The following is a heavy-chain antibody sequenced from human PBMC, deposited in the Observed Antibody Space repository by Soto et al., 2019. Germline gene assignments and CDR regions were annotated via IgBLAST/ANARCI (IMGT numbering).Heavy chain of an antibody. CDR2: ISYDGSNK. J-gene: IGHJ6*02. Sequence: VVSLRLCCAASEFTCSGYAMHWVRQAPGKGLEWVAVISYDGSNKYYADSVKGRFTISRDNSKNTLYLQMNSLRAEDTAVYYCARELRDGYNYYYYYGMDVWGQGTTVTVSS. CDR1: EFTCSGYA. V-gene: IGHV3-30-3*01. D-gene: IGHD5-12*01. CDR3: ARELRDGYNYYYYYGMDV.